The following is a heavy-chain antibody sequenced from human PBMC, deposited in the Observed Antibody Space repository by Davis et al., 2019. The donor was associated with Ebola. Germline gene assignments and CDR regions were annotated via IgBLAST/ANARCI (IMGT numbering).Heavy chain of an antibody. J-gene: IGHJ4*02. Sequence: GESLKISCQASGYSFTSYWIGWVRQMPGKGLEWMGLIYPGDSDTRYSPSFQGQVTISADKSISTAYLQWSSLKASDTAMYYCARRVTGYCSSTSCSYYFDYWGQGTLVTVSS. D-gene: IGHD2-2*01. V-gene: IGHV5-51*01. CDR3: ARRVTGYCSSTSCSYYFDY. CDR2: IYPGDSDT. CDR1: GYSFTSYW.